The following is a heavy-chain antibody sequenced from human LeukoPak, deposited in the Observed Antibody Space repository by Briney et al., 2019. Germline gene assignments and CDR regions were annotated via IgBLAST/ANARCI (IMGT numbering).Heavy chain of an antibody. CDR3: ARDRRSLGGYYYYAVDV. CDR2: FNPNSGAT. J-gene: IGHJ6*02. V-gene: IGHV1-2*02. D-gene: IGHD3-3*01. Sequence: ASVKVSCKASGYTFTDYYMHWVRQAPGRGLEWLGWFNPNSGATNDAQKLQGRISMTRDTSISTAYMELRSLRSDDTAVYYCARDRRSLGGYYYYAVDVWGQGTTVTVSS. CDR1: GYTFTDYY.